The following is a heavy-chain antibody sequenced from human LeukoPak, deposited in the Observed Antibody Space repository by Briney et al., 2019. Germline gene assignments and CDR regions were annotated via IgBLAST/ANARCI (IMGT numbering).Heavy chain of an antibody. CDR1: GGSFSGYY. Sequence: SETLSLTCAVYGGSFSGYYWSWIRQPPGKGLEWIGEINHSGSTNYNPSLKSRVIISVDTSKNQFSLKLSSVTAADTAVYYCARVWTYYYYYMDVWGKGTTVTVSS. V-gene: IGHV4-34*01. D-gene: IGHD3/OR15-3a*01. CDR3: ARVWTYYYYYMDV. CDR2: INHSGST. J-gene: IGHJ6*03.